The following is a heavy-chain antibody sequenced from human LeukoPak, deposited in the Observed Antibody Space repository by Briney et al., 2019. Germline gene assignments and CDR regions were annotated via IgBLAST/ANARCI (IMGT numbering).Heavy chain of an antibody. CDR2: IYPGDSDT. J-gene: IGHJ6*03. CDR1: GYSFTSYW. D-gene: IGHD3-10*01. CDR3: ARHNPEPDLLWFGEYYYYYMDV. Sequence: GESLKISCKGSGYSFTSYWIGWVRQMPGKGLEWMGIIYPGDSDTRYSPSFQGQVTISADKSISTAYLQWSSLKASDTAMYYCARHNPEPDLLWFGEYYYYYMDVWGKGTTVTVSS. V-gene: IGHV5-51*01.